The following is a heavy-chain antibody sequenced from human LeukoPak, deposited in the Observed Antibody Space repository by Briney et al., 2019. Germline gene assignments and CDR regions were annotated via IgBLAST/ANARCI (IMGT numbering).Heavy chain of an antibody. D-gene: IGHD3-9*01. CDR1: GFTVSSNY. Sequence: GGSLRLSCAASGFTVSSNYMSWVRQAPGKGLEWVSSITSRGNYIYQADSVKGRFTISRDNAKNSVYLQMNNLRAEDTAVYYCARPRNDILSGFHYYYGLDVWGQGTTVTVSS. J-gene: IGHJ6*02. V-gene: IGHV3-21*01. CDR2: ITSRGNYI. CDR3: ARPRNDILSGFHYYYGLDV.